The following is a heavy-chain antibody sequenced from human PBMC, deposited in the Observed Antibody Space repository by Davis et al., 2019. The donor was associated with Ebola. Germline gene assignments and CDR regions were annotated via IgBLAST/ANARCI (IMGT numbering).Heavy chain of an antibody. CDR1: GFTFSDYY. D-gene: IGHD6-19*01. J-gene: IGHJ5*02. Sequence: GGSLRLSCAASGFTFSDYYMSWIRRAPGKGLEWLSYISSRCSTTYYADSVKGRFTISRDNSKNTLYLQMNSLRAEDTAVYYCARDIAVAGNWFDPWGQGTLVTVSS. CDR3: ARDIAVAGNWFDP. V-gene: IGHV3-11*01. CDR2: ISSRCSTT.